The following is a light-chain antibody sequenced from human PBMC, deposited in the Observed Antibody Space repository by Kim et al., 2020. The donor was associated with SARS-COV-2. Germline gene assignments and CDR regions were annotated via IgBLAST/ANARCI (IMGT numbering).Light chain of an antibody. J-gene: IGKJ2*03. V-gene: IGKV3-11*01. CDR1: QSVGSY. CDR2: DAS. Sequence: YPGERATLACRASQSVGSYLAWYQQKPGQAPRLLIYDASNRATGIPVRFSGSGSGTDFALTITSLEPEDSAVYYCQQRSNWPPRYSFGQGTKLEI. CDR3: QQRSNWPPRYS.